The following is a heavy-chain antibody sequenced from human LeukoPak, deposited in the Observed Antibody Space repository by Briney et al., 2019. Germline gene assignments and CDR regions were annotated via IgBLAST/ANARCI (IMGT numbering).Heavy chain of an antibody. J-gene: IGHJ6*02. Sequence: SETLSLTCAVYGGSFSGYYWSWIRQPPGKALEWIGEINHSGSTNYNPSLKSRVTISVDTSKNQFSLKLSSVTAADTAVYYCARTLRPNYYYYYGMDVWGQGTTVTVSS. V-gene: IGHV4-34*01. CDR3: ARTLRPNYYYYYGMDV. CDR1: GGSFSGYY. D-gene: IGHD4-17*01. CDR2: INHSGST.